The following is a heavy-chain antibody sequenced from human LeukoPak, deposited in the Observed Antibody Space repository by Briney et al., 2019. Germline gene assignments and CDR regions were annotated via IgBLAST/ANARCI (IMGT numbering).Heavy chain of an antibody. J-gene: IGHJ4*03. CDR1: GGTFSSYA. V-gene: IGHV1-69*13. Sequence: SVKVSCKASGGTFSSYAISWVRQAPAQGLEGMGGIIPIFGTANYAQKFQGRVTISADESTSTAYMELSSLGSEETAVYYCLMLGSGSYFDYWGQGTLVTVSS. CDR2: IIPIFGTA. D-gene: IGHD1-26*01. CDR3: LMLGSGSYFDY.